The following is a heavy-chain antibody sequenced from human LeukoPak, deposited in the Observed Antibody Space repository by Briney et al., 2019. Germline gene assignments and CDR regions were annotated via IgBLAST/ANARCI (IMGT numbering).Heavy chain of an antibody. J-gene: IGHJ4*02. CDR2: IKSKTDGGTT. D-gene: IGHD2-15*01. CDR3: AKGPQRYCSGGTCYFDY. Sequence: GGSLRLSCAASGFTFSNAWMSWVRQAPGKGLEWGGRIKSKTDGGTTDYAAPVKGRFTISRDDSKNTLYLQMNSLKTEDTAVYYCAKGPQRYCSGGTCYFDYWGQGTLVTVSS. CDR1: GFTFSNAW. V-gene: IGHV3-15*01.